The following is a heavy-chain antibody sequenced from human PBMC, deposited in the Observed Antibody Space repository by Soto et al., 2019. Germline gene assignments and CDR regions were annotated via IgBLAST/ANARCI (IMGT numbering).Heavy chain of an antibody. CDR1: GFTFNTYF. CDR2: ISYDGNTQ. Sequence: PGGSLTLSCAASGFTFNTYFLHWVRQTPGKGLEWLTLISYDGNTQQSADSVKGRFIVSRDSPKNTVYLQMNSLRGEDSAVYFCARDKMRSITKHANYFYYWGQGALVTVSS. CDR3: ARDKMRSITKHANYFYY. V-gene: IGHV3-30*03. D-gene: IGHD2-21*01. J-gene: IGHJ4*02.